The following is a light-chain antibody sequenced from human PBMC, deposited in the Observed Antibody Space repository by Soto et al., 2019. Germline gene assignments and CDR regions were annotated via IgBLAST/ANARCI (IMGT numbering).Light chain of an antibody. CDR1: ISDVGSYNY. CDR2: DVS. J-gene: IGLJ1*01. CDR3: GSYTTSSNYV. V-gene: IGLV2-14*03. Sequence: SALTQPASVSGSPGQSITISCTGTISDVGSYNYVSWYQQYPGKAPKLMIYDVSTRPSGVSDRFSGSKSGNTASLTISGLRAEDEADYYCGSYTTSSNYVCGTGTKVTVL.